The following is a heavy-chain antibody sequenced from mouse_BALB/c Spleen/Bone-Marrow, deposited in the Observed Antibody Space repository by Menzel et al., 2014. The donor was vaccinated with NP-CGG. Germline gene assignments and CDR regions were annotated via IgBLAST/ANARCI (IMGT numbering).Heavy chain of an antibody. D-gene: IGHD2-3*01. Sequence: EVKLMDSGGGLVQPGGSRKLSCAASGFTFRSFGMHWARQAPEKGLEWVAYISGGTSTIYYADTVKGRFTISRDNPNNTLFLQMTSLRSEDTAMYYCVRGGYYVPSYFDYWGQGTTLTVSS. V-gene: IGHV5-17*02. J-gene: IGHJ2*01. CDR3: VRGGYYVPSYFDY. CDR2: ISGGTSTI. CDR1: GFTFRSFG.